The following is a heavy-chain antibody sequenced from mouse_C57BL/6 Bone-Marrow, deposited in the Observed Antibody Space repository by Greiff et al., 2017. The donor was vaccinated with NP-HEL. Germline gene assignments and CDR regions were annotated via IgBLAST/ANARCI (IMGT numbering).Heavy chain of an antibody. Sequence: EVQLVESGGGLVQPGGSLKLSCAASGFTFSDYYMYWVRQTPEKRLEWVAYISNGGGSTYYPDTVKGRFTISRDNAKNTLYLQMSRLKSEDTAMYYCARQRGTTVVAPYAMDYWGQGTSVTVSS. CDR2: ISNGGGST. J-gene: IGHJ4*01. V-gene: IGHV5-12*01. CDR1: GFTFSDYY. D-gene: IGHD1-1*01. CDR3: ARQRGTTVVAPYAMDY.